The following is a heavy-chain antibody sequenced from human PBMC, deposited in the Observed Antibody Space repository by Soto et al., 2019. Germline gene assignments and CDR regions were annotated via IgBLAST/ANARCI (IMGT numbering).Heavy chain of an antibody. D-gene: IGHD2-21*02. J-gene: IGHJ5*02. Sequence: SVKVSCKASGGTFSSYAISWVRQAPGQGLEWMGGIIPIFGTANYAQKFQGRVTITADESTSTAYMELSSLRSEDTAVYYCAPLVVTAMSTALDWFDPWGQGTLVTVS. CDR2: IIPIFGTA. V-gene: IGHV1-69*13. CDR1: GGTFSSYA. CDR3: APLVVTAMSTALDWFDP.